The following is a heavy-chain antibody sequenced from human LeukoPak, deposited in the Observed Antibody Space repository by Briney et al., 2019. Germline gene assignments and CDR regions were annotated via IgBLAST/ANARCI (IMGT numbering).Heavy chain of an antibody. J-gene: IGHJ3*01. Sequence: PSETLSLTCTVSGGAIGNHFWSWVRQPPGKGLEWFGCMTPSENADYNPSLKSRVALSMDSSRNQFSLRLSSVTAADTAVYYCARHSGGNKFDSFDLWGLGTRVIVSS. D-gene: IGHD4-23*01. CDR1: GGAIGNHF. CDR2: MTPSENA. CDR3: ARHSGGNKFDSFDL. V-gene: IGHV4-4*09.